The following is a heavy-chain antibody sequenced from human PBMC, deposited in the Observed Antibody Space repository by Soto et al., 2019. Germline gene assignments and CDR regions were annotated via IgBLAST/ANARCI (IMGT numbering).Heavy chain of an antibody. CDR1: GFTFGSYW. Sequence: QSGGSLRLSCAASGFTFGSYWMNWVRQAPGKGLVWVSRIDSDGSSTTYADSVKGRFTTSRDNAKNTLYLQMSSLRVEDTAVYYCARGRPYGMDVWGQGTTVTV. J-gene: IGHJ6*02. CDR3: ARGRPYGMDV. V-gene: IGHV3-74*01. CDR2: IDSDGSST.